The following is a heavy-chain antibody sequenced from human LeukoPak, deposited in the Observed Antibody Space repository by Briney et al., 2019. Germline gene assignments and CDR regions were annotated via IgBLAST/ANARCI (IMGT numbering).Heavy chain of an antibody. CDR2: IRYDGSNK. D-gene: IGHD5-18*01. CDR3: AKDLGYSYGIVSDAFDI. Sequence: GGSLRLSCAASGFTFSSYGMHWVRQAPGKGLEWAAFIRYDGSNKYYADSVKGRFTISRDNSKNTLYLQMNSLRAEDTAVYYCAKDLGYSYGIVSDAFDIWGQGTMVTVSS. J-gene: IGHJ3*02. CDR1: GFTFSSYG. V-gene: IGHV3-30*02.